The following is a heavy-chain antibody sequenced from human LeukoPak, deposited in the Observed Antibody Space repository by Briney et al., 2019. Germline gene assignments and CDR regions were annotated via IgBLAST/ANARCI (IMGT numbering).Heavy chain of an antibody. CDR2: IKQDGSEK. J-gene: IGHJ4*02. V-gene: IGHV3-7*01. CDR1: GFTFSSYW. Sequence: GGSLRLSCAASGFTFSSYWMSWVRQAPGKGLEWVANIKQDGSEKYYVDSVKGRFTISRDNAKNSLYLQMNSLRAEDTAVYYCASEIVVVPADLSAGDYWGQGTLVTVSS. D-gene: IGHD2-2*01. CDR3: ASEIVVVPADLSAGDY.